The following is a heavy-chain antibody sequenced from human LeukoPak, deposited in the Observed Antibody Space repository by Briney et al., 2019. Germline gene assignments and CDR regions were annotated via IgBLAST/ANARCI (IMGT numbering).Heavy chain of an antibody. CDR3: ARDAPERGWELLHAFDI. V-gene: IGHV4-59*01. J-gene: IGHJ3*02. CDR1: GGSISSYY. Sequence: SETLSLTCTVSGGSISSYYWSWIRQPPGKGLEWIGYIYYSGSTNYNPSLKSRVTIPVDTSKNQFSLKLSSVTAADTAVYYCARDAPERGWELLHAFDIWGQGTMVTVSS. CDR2: IYYSGST. D-gene: IGHD1-26*01.